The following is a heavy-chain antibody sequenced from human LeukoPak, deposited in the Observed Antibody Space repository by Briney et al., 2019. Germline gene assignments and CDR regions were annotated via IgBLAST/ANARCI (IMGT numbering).Heavy chain of an antibody. CDR2: ITGGGDTT. CDR3: ARDARLVAFDN. CDR1: GFTFSTYG. D-gene: IGHD5-12*01. V-gene: IGHV3-23*01. Sequence: GGTLRLSCAASGFTFSTYGMNWVRQAPGKGLEWVSGITGGGDTTFYADSVKGRFTISRDNPKNTLYLQMNSLRADDTAVYYCARDARLVAFDNWGQGTLVTVSS. J-gene: IGHJ4*02.